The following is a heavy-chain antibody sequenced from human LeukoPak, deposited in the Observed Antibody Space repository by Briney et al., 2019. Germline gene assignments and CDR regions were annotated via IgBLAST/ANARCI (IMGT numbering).Heavy chain of an antibody. CDR3: AKLKGEYYYGSGTNWYFDL. CDR2: ISGSGGTT. Sequence: PGGSLRLSCAASGFTFSNYAMSWVRQAPGKGLEWVSGISGSGGTTYYADSVKGQFTISRDNSKNTQYLQMNSLRAEDTGVYYCAKLKGEYYYGSGTNWYFDLWGRGTLVTVSS. J-gene: IGHJ2*01. CDR1: GFTFSNYA. V-gene: IGHV3-23*01. D-gene: IGHD3-10*01.